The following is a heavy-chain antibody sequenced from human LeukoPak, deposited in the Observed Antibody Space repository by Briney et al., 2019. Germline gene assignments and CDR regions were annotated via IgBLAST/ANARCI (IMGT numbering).Heavy chain of an antibody. Sequence: GGSLRLSCAASGFTFSSYGMHWVRQAPGKGLEWVAFIRYDGSNKYYADSVKGRFTISRDNSKNTLYLQMNSLRAEDTALYFCARGYTTMVEGYFYYYLDVWGKGTTVTVSS. D-gene: IGHD5-18*01. J-gene: IGHJ6*03. CDR3: ARGYTTMVEGYFYYYLDV. CDR1: GFTFSSYG. CDR2: IRYDGSNK. V-gene: IGHV3-30*02.